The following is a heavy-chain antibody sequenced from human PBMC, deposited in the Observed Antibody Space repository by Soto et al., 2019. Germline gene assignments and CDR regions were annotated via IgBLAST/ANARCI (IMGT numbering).Heavy chain of an antibody. D-gene: IGHD3-10*01. Sequence: SETLSLTCTVSGGSISSSSYYWGWIRQPPGKGLEWIGSIYYSGSTYYNPSLKSRVTISVGTSKNQFSLKLSSVTAADTAVYYCARHLGNEAYGSGSFRFDYWGQGTLVTVSS. V-gene: IGHV4-39*01. CDR3: ARHLGNEAYGSGSFRFDY. J-gene: IGHJ4*02. CDR2: IYYSGST. CDR1: GGSISSSSYY.